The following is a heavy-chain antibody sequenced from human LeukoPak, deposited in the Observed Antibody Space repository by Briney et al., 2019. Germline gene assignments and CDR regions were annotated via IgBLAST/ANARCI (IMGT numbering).Heavy chain of an antibody. V-gene: IGHV3-48*01. CDR2: ISSSSSTI. Sequence: GGSLRLSCAASGFTFSSCSMNWVRQAPGKGLEWLSYISSSSSTIYYADSVKGRFTISRDNAKNSLFLQMNSLRAEDTAVYYCARDRAVVPAAIDYWGQGTLVTVSS. CDR1: GFTFSSCS. D-gene: IGHD2-2*01. J-gene: IGHJ4*02. CDR3: ARDRAVVPAAIDY.